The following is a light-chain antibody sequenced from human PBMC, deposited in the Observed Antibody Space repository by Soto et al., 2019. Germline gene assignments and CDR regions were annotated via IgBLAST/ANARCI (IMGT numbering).Light chain of an antibody. V-gene: IGKV2-30*01. CDR3: QQYNTYSSLT. CDR1: QSLVYTDGNTY. J-gene: IGKJ4*01. Sequence: SCRSGQSLVYTDGNTYLNWFQQRPGQSPRRLIYKVSNRDSGVPDRFSGSGSGTEFTLTISSLQPDDFATYYCQQYNTYSSLTFGGGTKVDIK. CDR2: KVS.